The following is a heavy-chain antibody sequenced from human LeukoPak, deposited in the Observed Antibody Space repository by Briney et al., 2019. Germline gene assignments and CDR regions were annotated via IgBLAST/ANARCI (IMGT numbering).Heavy chain of an antibody. D-gene: IGHD4-17*01. CDR3: ARGLGTTVTTPRFDY. CDR2: INHSGST. J-gene: IGHJ4*02. CDR1: GGSFSGYH. Sequence: SETLSLTCAVYGGSFSGYHWSWIRQPPGKGLEWIGEINHSGSTNYNPSLKSRVTISVDTSKNQFSLKLSSVTAADTAVYYCARGLGTTVTTPRFDYWGQGTLVTVSS. V-gene: IGHV4-34*01.